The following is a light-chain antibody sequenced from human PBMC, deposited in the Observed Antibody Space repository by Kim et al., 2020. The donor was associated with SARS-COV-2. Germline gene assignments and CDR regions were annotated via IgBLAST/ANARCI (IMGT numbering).Light chain of an antibody. CDR3: SSYGGGNILL. J-gene: IGLJ3*02. V-gene: IGLV2-8*01. Sequence: QSALTQPPSASGSPGQSITISCTGTSSDIGAYNLVSWYQQHLGKAPKLIIYEVTKRPSGVPHRFSASKSGNTASLTVSGLQGDDEADYYCSSYGGGNILLFGGGTKVTVL. CDR2: EVT. CDR1: SSDIGAYNL.